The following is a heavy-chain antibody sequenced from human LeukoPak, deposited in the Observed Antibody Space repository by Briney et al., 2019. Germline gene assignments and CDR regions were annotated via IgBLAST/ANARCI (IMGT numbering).Heavy chain of an antibody. CDR1: GYTFTGYY. D-gene: IGHD4-4*01. Sequence: GASVKVSCKASGYTFTGYYMHWVRQAPGQGLEWMGIINPSGGSTSNAQKFQGRVTMTRDTSTSTVYMELSSLRSEDTAVYYCARDYSNYGGCYGMDVWGQGTTVTVSS. J-gene: IGHJ6*02. V-gene: IGHV1-46*01. CDR2: INPSGGST. CDR3: ARDYSNYGGCYGMDV.